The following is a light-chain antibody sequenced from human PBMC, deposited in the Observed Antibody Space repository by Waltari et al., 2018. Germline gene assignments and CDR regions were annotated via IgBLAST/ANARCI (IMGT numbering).Light chain of an antibody. CDR3: QQYGSLPTT. V-gene: IGKV3-20*01. J-gene: IGKJ1*01. CDR1: QSVSSRY. CDR2: GAS. Sequence: EIVLTQSPGTLSLSPGERATLSCRGSQSVSSRYLAWYQQKPGQAPRLLIYGASSRATGIPDRFSGSGSGTDFTLTISRLEPEEFAVYYCQQYGSLPTTFGQGTKVEIK.